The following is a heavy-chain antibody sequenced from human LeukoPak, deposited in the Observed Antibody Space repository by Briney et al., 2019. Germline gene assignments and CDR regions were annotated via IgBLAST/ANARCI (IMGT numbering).Heavy chain of an antibody. CDR1: GFTFSSYA. CDR3: ARGYCSGTFCYSDY. D-gene: IGHD2-2*02. J-gene: IGHJ4*02. Sequence: GGSLRLSCAASGFTFSSYAMSWVRQAPGKGLEWVSAISGSGGSTYYADSVKGRFTISRDNSKNTLYLQMNSLRAEDTAIYYCARGYCSGTFCYSDYWGQGTLVTVSS. V-gene: IGHV3-23*01. CDR2: ISGSGGST.